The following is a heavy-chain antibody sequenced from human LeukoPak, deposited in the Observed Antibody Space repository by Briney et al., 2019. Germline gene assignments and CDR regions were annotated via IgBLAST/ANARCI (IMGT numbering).Heavy chain of an antibody. CDR1: GSTFNSFY. CDR3: ARDEGGTAVRYYFDY. J-gene: IGHJ4*02. V-gene: IGHV1-46*02. D-gene: IGHD2-21*02. CDR2: INPSGGST. Sequence: ASVKVSCKASGSTFNSFYMHWVRQAPGQGLEWMGIINPSGGSTSYAQKFQGRVTMTRDTSTSTVYMELSSLRSEDTAVYYCARDEGGTAVRYYFDYWGQGTLVTASS.